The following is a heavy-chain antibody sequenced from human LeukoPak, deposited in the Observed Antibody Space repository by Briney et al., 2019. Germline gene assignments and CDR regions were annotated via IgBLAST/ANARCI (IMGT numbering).Heavy chain of an antibody. CDR1: GFTFNNYA. CDR3: ASPYSSRWYELCY. Sequence: GGSLRLSCAASGFTFNNYAMSWVRQAPGKGLEWVSAISGSGGSTYYADSVKGRFTISRDNAKNSLYLQMNSLRAEDTAVYYCASPYSSRWYELCYWGQGTLVTVSS. J-gene: IGHJ4*02. D-gene: IGHD6-13*01. V-gene: IGHV3-23*01. CDR2: ISGSGGST.